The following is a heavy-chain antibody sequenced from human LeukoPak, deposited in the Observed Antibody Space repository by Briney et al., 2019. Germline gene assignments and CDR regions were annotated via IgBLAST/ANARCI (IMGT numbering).Heavy chain of an antibody. J-gene: IGHJ4*02. V-gene: IGHV3-23*01. CDR3: VKDQVDY. Sequence: RAGGSLRLSCAVSGFTFSSYDMTWVRQAPGKGLECVSSIRHSGDKTYYADSVKGRFTISRDNSKNTLYLQMNSLRAEDTAMYYCVKDQVDYWGQGTLVTVSS. CDR2: IRHSGDKT. CDR1: GFTFSSYD.